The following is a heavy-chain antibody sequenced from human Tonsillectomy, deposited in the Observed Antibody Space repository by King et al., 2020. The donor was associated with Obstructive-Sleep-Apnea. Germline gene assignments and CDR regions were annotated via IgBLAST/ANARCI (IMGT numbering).Heavy chain of an antibody. CDR2: IYYSGNT. CDR3: AREARGTTMVRGVIITEDYFDY. J-gene: IGHJ4*02. Sequence: VQLQESGPGLVKPSETLSLTCTVSGGSVSSGNYYWSWIRQPPGKGLEWIGYIYYSGNTNYNPSLKSRFTISVDTSKNQFSLKLSSVTAADTAGYYCAREARGTTMVRGVIITEDYFDYWGQGILVTVSS. D-gene: IGHD3-10*01. V-gene: IGHV4-61*01. CDR1: GGSVSSGNYY.